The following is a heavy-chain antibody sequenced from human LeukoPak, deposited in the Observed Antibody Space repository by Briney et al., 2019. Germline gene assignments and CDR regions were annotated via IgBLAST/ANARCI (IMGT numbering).Heavy chain of an antibody. CDR2: FDPEDGET. CDR3: ATQAWDSSGWLDY. Sequence: ASVKVSCKVSGYTLTELSMHWVRQAPGKGLEWMGGFDPEDGETIYAQKFQGRVTVTEDTSTDTAYMELSSLRSEDTAVYYCATQAWDSSGWLDYWGQGTLVTVSS. D-gene: IGHD6-19*01. V-gene: IGHV1-24*01. J-gene: IGHJ4*02. CDR1: GYTLTELS.